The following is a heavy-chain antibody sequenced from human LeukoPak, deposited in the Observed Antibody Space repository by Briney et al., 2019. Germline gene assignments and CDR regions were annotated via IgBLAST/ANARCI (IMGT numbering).Heavy chain of an antibody. J-gene: IGHJ5*02. CDR1: GFTFSSYA. D-gene: IGHD4-23*01. Sequence: GGSLRLSCSASGFTFSSYAMYWVRQAPGKGLEYVSAINGNGGATSYADSVKGRFTISRDNAKNTVYLQMNSLRGEDTAVYYCARDLGLRGSTWGQGTLVTVSS. V-gene: IGHV3-64*04. CDR2: INGNGGAT. CDR3: ARDLGLRGST.